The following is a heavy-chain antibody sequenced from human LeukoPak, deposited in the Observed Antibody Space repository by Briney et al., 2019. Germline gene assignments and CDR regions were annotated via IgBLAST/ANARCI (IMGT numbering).Heavy chain of an antibody. CDR1: GGSISSHY. J-gene: IGHJ3*02. Sequence: SETLSLTCSVSGGSISSHYWSWIRQPPGKGLEWIGYIYYSGSTKYNPSLKSRVTISVDTSKNQFSLKLSSVTAADTAVYYCARSAVGVGDAFDIWGQGTMVTVSS. D-gene: IGHD2-2*01. CDR2: IYYSGST. V-gene: IGHV4-59*11. CDR3: ARSAVGVGDAFDI.